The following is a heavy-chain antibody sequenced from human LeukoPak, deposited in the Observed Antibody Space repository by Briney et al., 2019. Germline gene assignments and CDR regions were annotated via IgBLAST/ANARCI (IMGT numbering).Heavy chain of an antibody. Sequence: SETLSLTCTVPGGSINRHYWSWIRQTPRERLECIGYISYRGSSNYNPALKSRITISVDTSNNPFSLRLSSLTDADTAVYYSATNAGPAALDAIDIWGQGTIVTVSS. V-gene: IGHV4-59*08. D-gene: IGHD2-2*01. J-gene: IGHJ3*02. CDR3: ATNAGPAALDAIDI. CDR1: GGSINRHY. CDR2: ISYRGSS.